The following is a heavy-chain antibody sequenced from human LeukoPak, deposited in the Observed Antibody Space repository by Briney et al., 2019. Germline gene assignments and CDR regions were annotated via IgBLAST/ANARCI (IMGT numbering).Heavy chain of an antibody. Sequence: GASVKVSCKASGYTFTSYYMHWVRQAPGQGLEWMGIINPSGGSTSYAQKFQGRVTMTRDTSTSTVYMELSSLRSEDTAVYYCAVEYYDSSGRYHYFDYWGQGTLVTVSS. V-gene: IGHV1-46*01. CDR3: AVEYYDSSGRYHYFDY. CDR2: INPSGGST. J-gene: IGHJ4*02. CDR1: GYTFTSYY. D-gene: IGHD3-22*01.